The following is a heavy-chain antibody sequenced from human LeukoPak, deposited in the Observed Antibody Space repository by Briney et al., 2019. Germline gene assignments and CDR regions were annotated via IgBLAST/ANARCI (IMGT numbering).Heavy chain of an antibody. CDR2: IIPIFGTA. CDR1: GGTFSSYA. CDR3: ARALTDDSSGQDWCFDL. Sequence: VASVKVSCKASGGTFSSYAISWVRQAPGQGLEWMGRIIPIFGTANYAQKFQGRVTITTDESTSTAYMELSSLRSEDTAVYYCARALTDDSSGQDWCFDLWGRGTLVTVSS. D-gene: IGHD3-22*01. J-gene: IGHJ2*01. V-gene: IGHV1-69*05.